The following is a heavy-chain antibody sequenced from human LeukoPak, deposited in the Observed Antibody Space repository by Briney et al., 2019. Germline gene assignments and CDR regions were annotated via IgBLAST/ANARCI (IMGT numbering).Heavy chain of an antibody. J-gene: IGHJ3*02. D-gene: IGHD4-11*01. V-gene: IGHV3-30*04. CDR3: SRGQHRVTYSDDGFDI. CDR1: GFTFSSYA. Sequence: GGTLRLSCAGSGFTFSSYAMHWVRQAPGKGLEWVAVISYAGTNKNYADSLKGRFTISRDNSKNTLFLQMNSLRPEDTAVYYCSRGQHRVTYSDDGFDIWGQGTMVTVSS. CDR2: ISYAGTNK.